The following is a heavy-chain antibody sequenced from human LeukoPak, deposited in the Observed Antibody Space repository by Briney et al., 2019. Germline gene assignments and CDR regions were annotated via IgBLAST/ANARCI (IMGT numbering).Heavy chain of an antibody. CDR2: ISGSGSTT. CDR1: GFTFSVYA. V-gene: IGHV3-23*01. D-gene: IGHD2/OR15-2a*01. CDR3: ARGCLSNSCSESRWFDP. Sequence: GGSLRLSCAASGFTFSVYAMSWVRQAPGKGLEWVSSISGSGSTTYYADSVKGRFTISRDNSKNTLYLQMNNLGAADTAVYSCARGCLSNSCSESRWFDPWGQGTLVTVSS. J-gene: IGHJ5*02.